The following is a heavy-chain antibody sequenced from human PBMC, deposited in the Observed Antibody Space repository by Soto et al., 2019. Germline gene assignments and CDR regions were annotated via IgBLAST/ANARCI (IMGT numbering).Heavy chain of an antibody. CDR1: GYTITSYG. CDR2: ISAYNGNT. J-gene: IGHJ4*02. D-gene: IGHD2-2*01. Sequence: AAAVKPRCKASGYTITSYGISWVRQAPGQGLEWMGWISAYNGNTNYAQKLQGRVTMTTDTSTSTAYMELRSLRSDDTAVYYCATVYCSSTSCYHFDYWGQGTLVTVSS. CDR3: ATVYCSSTSCYHFDY. V-gene: IGHV1-18*01.